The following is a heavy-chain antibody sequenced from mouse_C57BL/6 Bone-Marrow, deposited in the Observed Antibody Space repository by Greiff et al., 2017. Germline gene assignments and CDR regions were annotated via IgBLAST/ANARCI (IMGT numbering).Heavy chain of an antibody. Sequence: EVQLQQSGAELVRPGASVKLSCTASGFNINDDYMHWVKQRPEQGLEWIGWIDPENGDTEYASKFQGKATITADTSSNTAYLQLSSLTSEDTAVYYCTTLAHFDYWGQGTTLTVSS. CDR2: IDPENGDT. CDR3: TTLAHFDY. V-gene: IGHV14-4*01. CDR1: GFNINDDY. J-gene: IGHJ2*01.